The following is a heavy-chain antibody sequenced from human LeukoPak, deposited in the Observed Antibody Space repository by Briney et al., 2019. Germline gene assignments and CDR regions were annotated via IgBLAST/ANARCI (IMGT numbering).Heavy chain of an antibody. J-gene: IGHJ4*02. Sequence: GASAKVSCKASGYTFTGYYMHWVRQAPGQGLEWMGWINPNSGGTNYAQKFQGRVTMTRDTSISTAYMELSRLRSDDTAVYYCARAGSRSYYDSSGYYDYWGQGTLVTVSS. CDR1: GYTFTGYY. D-gene: IGHD3-22*01. CDR3: ARAGSRSYYDSSGYYDY. CDR2: INPNSGGT. V-gene: IGHV1-2*02.